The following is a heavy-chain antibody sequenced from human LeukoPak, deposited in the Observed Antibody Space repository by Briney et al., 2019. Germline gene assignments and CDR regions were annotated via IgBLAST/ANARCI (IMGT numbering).Heavy chain of an antibody. CDR2: IIPILGEP. V-gene: IGHV1-69*02. D-gene: IGHD3-10*01. J-gene: IGHJ4*02. CDR3: ASKGGLGTYGIFDY. Sequence: SVKVSCKASGGTFSSYTISWVRQAPGQGLEGRGRIIPILGEPDYAQKFQGRVTITANMSTSTAYMELSSLSSEDTAVSYRASKGGLGTYGIFDYRGPGTLVTVSS. CDR1: GGTFSSYT.